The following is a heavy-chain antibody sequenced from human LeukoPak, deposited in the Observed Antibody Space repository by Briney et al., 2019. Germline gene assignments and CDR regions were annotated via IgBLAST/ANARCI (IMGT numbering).Heavy chain of an antibody. CDR3: ARRYCSGGTCYGDY. Sequence: RASETLSLTCTVSGGSISSYYWSWIRQPPGKGLEWLGYIYYSGSTNYNPSLKSRVTISVDTSKNQFSLKLSSVTAADTAVYYCARRYCSGGTCYGDYWGQGTLVTVSS. D-gene: IGHD2-15*01. CDR1: GGSISSYY. CDR2: IYYSGST. V-gene: IGHV4-59*08. J-gene: IGHJ4*02.